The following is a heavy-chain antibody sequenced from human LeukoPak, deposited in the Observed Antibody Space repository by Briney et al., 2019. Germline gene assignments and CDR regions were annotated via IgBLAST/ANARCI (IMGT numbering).Heavy chain of an antibody. CDR2: ISYGGSNK. D-gene: IGHD5-24*01. V-gene: IGHV3-30*18. Sequence: GRSLRLSCAASGFTFSSYGMHWVRQAPGKGLEWVAVISYGGSNKYYADSVKGRFTISRDNSMNTLYLHMNSLRDEDTAVYYCAQAWRWLQLNYWGQGTLVTVSS. CDR1: GFTFSSYG. J-gene: IGHJ4*02. CDR3: AQAWRWLQLNY.